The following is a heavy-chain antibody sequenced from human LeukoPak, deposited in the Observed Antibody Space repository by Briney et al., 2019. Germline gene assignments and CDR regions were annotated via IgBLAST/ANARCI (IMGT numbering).Heavy chain of an antibody. CDR2: INHSGST. J-gene: IGHJ4*02. CDR3: ARGGHYYDSSGYDFDY. D-gene: IGHD3-22*01. V-gene: IGHV4-39*07. CDR1: GVSISSSNSY. Sequence: PETLSLTCTVSGVSISSSNSYWGWIRQPPGKGLEWIGEINHSGSTYYNPSLKSRVTISVDTSKNQFSLKLSSVTAADTAVYYCARGGHYYDSSGYDFDYWGQGTLVTVSS.